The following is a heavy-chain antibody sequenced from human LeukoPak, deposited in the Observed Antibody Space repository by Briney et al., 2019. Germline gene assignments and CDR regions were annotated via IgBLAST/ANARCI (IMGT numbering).Heavy chain of an antibody. CDR2: INPSGGST. V-gene: IGHV1-46*01. Sequence: GASVKVSCKASGYTFTSYYMHWVRQAPGQGLEWMGIINPSGGSTSYAKKFQGRVTMTRDMSTSTVYMEMGSLRSEDTAVYYCARARSDYDFWSGYSNGYYYYYMDVWGKGTTVTVSS. CDR3: ARARSDYDFWSGYSNGYYYYYMDV. D-gene: IGHD3-3*01. CDR1: GYTFTSYY. J-gene: IGHJ6*03.